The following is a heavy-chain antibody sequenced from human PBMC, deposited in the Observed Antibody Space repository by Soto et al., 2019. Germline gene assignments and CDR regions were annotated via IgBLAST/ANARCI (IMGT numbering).Heavy chain of an antibody. CDR3: ARGRYCSGGSCKKDNNWFDP. Sequence: EVQLVESGGGLVQPGGSLRLSCAASGFTVDNNYMSWVRRAPGKGLEWVSLIYSGGSTYYADSVKGRFTISRHNSQNTLYLQMNSLRPEDTAVYYCARGRYCSGGSCKKDNNWFDPWGQGTLVTVSS. V-gene: IGHV3-53*04. CDR2: IYSGGST. J-gene: IGHJ5*02. D-gene: IGHD2-15*01. CDR1: GFTVDNNY.